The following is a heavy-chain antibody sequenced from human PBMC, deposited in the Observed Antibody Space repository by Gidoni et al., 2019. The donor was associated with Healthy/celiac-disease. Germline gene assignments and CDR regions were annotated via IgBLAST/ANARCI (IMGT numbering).Heavy chain of an antibody. Sequence: QVQLQESRPGLVKPSGTLSLTCAVSGGSIRSSNWWTWVRPPPGKGLEWIGEIYHSGSTNYNPCLKSRVTISVDKSKNQFALKLSSVTAADTAVYYCARGTVGLDIVATDRNYYYDYGMDVWGQGTTVTVSS. CDR1: GGSIRSSNW. D-gene: IGHD5-12*01. J-gene: IGHJ6*02. CDR3: ARGTVGLDIVATDRNYYYDYGMDV. V-gene: IGHV4-4*02. CDR2: IYHSGST.